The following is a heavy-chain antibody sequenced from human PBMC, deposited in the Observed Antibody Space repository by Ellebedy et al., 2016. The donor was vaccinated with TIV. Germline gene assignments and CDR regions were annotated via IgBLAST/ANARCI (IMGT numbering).Heavy chain of an antibody. CDR3: ARDNPVTTFMIVVGAPGY. CDR2: ISYDGSNK. V-gene: IGHV3-30-3*01. Sequence: PGGSLRLSCAASGFTFSSYAMHWVRQAPGKGLEWVAVISYDGSNKYYADSVKGRFTISRDNSKNTLYLQMNSLRAEDTAVYYCARDNPVTTFMIVVGAPGYWGQGTLVTVSS. J-gene: IGHJ4*02. D-gene: IGHD3-22*01. CDR1: GFTFSSYA.